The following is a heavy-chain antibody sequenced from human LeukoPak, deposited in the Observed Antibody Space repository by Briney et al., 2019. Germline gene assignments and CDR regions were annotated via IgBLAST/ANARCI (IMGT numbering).Heavy chain of an antibody. CDR2: IKQDGSEK. D-gene: IGHD6-13*01. Sequence: GGSLRLSCAASGFTFSSYWMSWVRQAPGKGLEWVANIKQDGSEKYYVDSVKGRFTISRDNAKNSLYLQMNSLRAEDTAIYYCARSIPYGTTWYGRSDYWGQGTLVTVSS. CDR3: ARSIPYGTTWYGRSDY. CDR1: GFTFSSYW. V-gene: IGHV3-7*03. J-gene: IGHJ4*02.